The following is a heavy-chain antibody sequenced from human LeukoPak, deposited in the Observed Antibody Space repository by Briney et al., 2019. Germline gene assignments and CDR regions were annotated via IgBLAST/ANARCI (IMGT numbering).Heavy chain of an antibody. D-gene: IGHD3-10*01. CDR1: GGSISSYY. J-gene: IGHJ6*03. CDR2: IYYSGST. Sequence: SETLSLTCTVSGGSISSYYCSWIRQPPAKGLEWIGYIYYSGSTNYNPSLKSRVTISVDTSKNQFSLKLSSVTAADTAVYYCARQVRYRGSGSYRNYMDVWGKGTTVTISS. CDR3: ARQVRYRGSGSYRNYMDV. V-gene: IGHV4-59*01.